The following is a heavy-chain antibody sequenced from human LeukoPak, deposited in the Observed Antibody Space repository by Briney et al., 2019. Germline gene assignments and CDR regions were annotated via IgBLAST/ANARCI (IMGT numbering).Heavy chain of an antibody. J-gene: IGHJ3*02. Sequence: SETLSLTCAVYGGSFSGYYWSWIRQPPGKGLEWIGEINHSGSTNYNPSLKSRVTISVDTSKNQFSLKLSSVTAADTAVYYCARARNSISDAFDIWGQGAMVTVSS. CDR1: GGSFSGYY. D-gene: IGHD3-3*02. V-gene: IGHV4-34*01. CDR2: INHSGST. CDR3: ARARNSISDAFDI.